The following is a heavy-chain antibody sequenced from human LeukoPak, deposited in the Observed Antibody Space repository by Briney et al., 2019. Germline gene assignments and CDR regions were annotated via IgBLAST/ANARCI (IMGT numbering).Heavy chain of an antibody. Sequence: ASVKVSCKVSGHTLTELSMHWVRQAPGKGLEWMGGFDPEDGETIYAQKFQGRVTMTEDTSTDTAYMELSSLRSEDTAVYYCATTRIAAAGTPAKYYYYMDVWGKGTTVTVSS. J-gene: IGHJ6*03. V-gene: IGHV1-24*01. CDR2: FDPEDGET. CDR3: ATTRIAAAGTPAKYYYYMDV. CDR1: GHTLTELS. D-gene: IGHD6-13*01.